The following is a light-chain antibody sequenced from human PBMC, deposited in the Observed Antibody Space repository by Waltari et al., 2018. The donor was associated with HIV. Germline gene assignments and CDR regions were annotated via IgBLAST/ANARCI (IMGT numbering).Light chain of an antibody. CDR2: RDN. Sequence: AGLTQPPSVSKGLRQTATPTCTGNSNNVGNQGAAWLQQQQGHPPKLLSYRDNNRPPGISYRLSTSTSVNTASLTITGLQPEHEADHYCSAWDSSLSAAVFGGGTNLTVL. J-gene: IGLJ2*01. CDR1: SNNVGNQG. V-gene: IGLV10-54*01. CDR3: SAWDSSLSAAV.